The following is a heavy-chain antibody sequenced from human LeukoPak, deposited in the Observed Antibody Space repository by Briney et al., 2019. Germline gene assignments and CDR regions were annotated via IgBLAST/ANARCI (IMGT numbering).Heavy chain of an antibody. V-gene: IGHV3-53*01. CDR2: IYSGGST. D-gene: IGHD4-17*01. J-gene: IGHJ4*02. CDR3: AKQGETFGDSVIEY. Sequence: PGGSLRLSCAASGFTVSSNYMSWVRQAPGKGLEWVSVIYSGGSTYYADSVKGRFTISGDSSKNTLYLQMNSLRAEDTAVYYCAKQGETFGDSVIEYWGRGTLVTVSS. CDR1: GFTVSSNY.